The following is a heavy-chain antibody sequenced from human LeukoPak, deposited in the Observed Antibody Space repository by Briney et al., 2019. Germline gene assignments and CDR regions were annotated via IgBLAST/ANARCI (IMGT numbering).Heavy chain of an antibody. CDR2: ISAYNGNT. V-gene: IGHV1-18*01. CDR1: GYTFTSYG. Sequence: ASVKVSCKASGYTFTSYGISWVRQAPGQGLEWMGWISAYNGNTNYAQKLQGRVTITADESTSTAYMELSSLRSEDTAVYYCARGLDEYSTSFDAFHMWGQGTMVTVSS. J-gene: IGHJ3*02. D-gene: IGHD6-6*01. CDR3: ARGLDEYSTSFDAFHM.